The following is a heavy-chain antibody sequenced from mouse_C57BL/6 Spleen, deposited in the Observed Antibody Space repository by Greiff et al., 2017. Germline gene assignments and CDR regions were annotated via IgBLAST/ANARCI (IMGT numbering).Heavy chain of an antibody. V-gene: IGHV1-15*01. CDR1: GYTFTDYE. CDR2: IDPETGGT. D-gene: IGHD3-1*01. CDR3: TTNEQLGVGY. J-gene: IGHJ2*01. Sequence: VQLQQSGAELVRPGASVTMSCKASGYTFTDYEMHWVKQTPVQGLEWIGAIDPETGGTAYNQKFKGKAILTADKSSSTAYIELRPLTSEDSAVYDCTTNEQLGVGYWGQGTPLTVSS.